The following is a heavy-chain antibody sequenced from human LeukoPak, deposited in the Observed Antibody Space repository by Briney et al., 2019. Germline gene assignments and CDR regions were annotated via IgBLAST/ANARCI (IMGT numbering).Heavy chain of an antibody. V-gene: IGHV1-69*13. CDR1: GGTFSSYA. D-gene: IGHD2-2*02. Sequence: SVKVSCKASGGTFSSYAISWVRQAPGQGLEWMGGIIPIFGTANYAQKFQGRVTITADESTSTAYMELSSLRSEDTAVYYCASHPQYCSSTSCYMSLYYFDYWGQGTLVTVSS. CDR2: IIPIFGTA. CDR3: ASHPQYCSSTSCYMSLYYFDY. J-gene: IGHJ4*02.